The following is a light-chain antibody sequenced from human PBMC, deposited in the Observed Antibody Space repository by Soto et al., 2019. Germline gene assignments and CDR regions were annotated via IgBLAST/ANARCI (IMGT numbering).Light chain of an antibody. Sequence: EIVLTQSPATLSLSPGERATLSCRASQNVRSNLAWYKQKPGQAPRLLIYDASNRATGIPARFSGSGSGTDFTLSISSLEPEDFAVYYCQHRSNWPWTFGQGTKVEIK. J-gene: IGKJ1*01. CDR1: QNVRSN. V-gene: IGKV3-11*01. CDR2: DAS. CDR3: QHRSNWPWT.